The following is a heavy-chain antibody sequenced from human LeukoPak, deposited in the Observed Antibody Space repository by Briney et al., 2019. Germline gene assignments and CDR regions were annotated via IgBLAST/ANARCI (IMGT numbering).Heavy chain of an antibody. CDR2: IRTDGSQI. J-gene: IGHJ4*02. CDR3: ARDLNWEAY. Sequence: GGSLRLPCVASGFTFSSYWMTWVRQAPRKGLEWAANIRTDGSQIYYVDSVKGRFTISRDNAKNSLYLQMNSLRAEDTAVYYCARDLNWEAYWGQGTLVSVSS. V-gene: IGHV3-7*01. CDR1: GFTFSSYW. D-gene: IGHD7-27*01.